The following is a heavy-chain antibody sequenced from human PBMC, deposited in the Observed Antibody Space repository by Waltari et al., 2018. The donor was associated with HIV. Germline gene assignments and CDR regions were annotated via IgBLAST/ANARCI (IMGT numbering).Heavy chain of an antibody. CDR2: SYPGESDV. D-gene: IGHD7-27*01. V-gene: IGHV5-51*03. CDR3: ARLRRVELWGPSDL. J-gene: IGHJ5*02. CDR1: GYTFLSFW. Sequence: EVQLVQSGPEVKKPGESLTISCKVSGYTFLSFWIGGVRQRPGQGLVWIGISYPGESDVRYSPAFQGQFSISSDRSTDTAYLRWSSLKASDTAIYFCARLRRVELWGPSDLWGQGTLVTVSS.